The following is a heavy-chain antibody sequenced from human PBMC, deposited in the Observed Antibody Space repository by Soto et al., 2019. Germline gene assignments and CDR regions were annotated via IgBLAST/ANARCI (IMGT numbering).Heavy chain of an antibody. CDR1: GYTSTSYG. CDR3: ARDKSLYYYGSGSHYNWFDP. CDR2: ISAYNGST. Sequence: ASVKVSCKASGYTSTSYGISCVRQAPGQVLEWMGWISAYNGSTNYAQKLQGRVTMTTDTSTSTAYMELRSLRSDDTAVYYCARDKSLYYYGSGSHYNWFDPWGQGTLVTVSS. J-gene: IGHJ5*02. V-gene: IGHV1-18*04. D-gene: IGHD3-10*01.